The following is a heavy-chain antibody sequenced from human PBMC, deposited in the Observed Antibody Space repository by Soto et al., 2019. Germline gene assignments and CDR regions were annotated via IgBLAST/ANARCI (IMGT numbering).Heavy chain of an antibody. D-gene: IGHD3-16*01. Sequence: GGSLRLSCAVSGFNVMSYWMSWVRQAPGKGLEWVASIKDDGSEIYYLQSVMGRFSISRDSAGNALHLTMNYLSAEDTGVYFCARDIGFGYVNWGQGTLVTVSS. V-gene: IGHV3-7*01. J-gene: IGHJ4*02. CDR1: GFNVMSYW. CDR2: IKDDGSEI. CDR3: ARDIGFGYVN.